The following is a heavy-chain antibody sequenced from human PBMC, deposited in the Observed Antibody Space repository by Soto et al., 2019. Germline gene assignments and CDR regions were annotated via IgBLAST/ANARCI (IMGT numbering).Heavy chain of an antibody. J-gene: IGHJ4*02. D-gene: IGHD3-22*01. CDR3: AREASDSNGYYLQDGYDY. Sequence: QVPLVQSGAEVKKPGSSVKVSCKASGGTFSSYAISWVRQAPGQGLEWMGGLIPIFGTANYAQKFQGGVTITADESTSTDYMEVRSRRSAVTALSYCAREASDSNGYYLQDGYDYGGQGPMVAFSS. V-gene: IGHV1-69*01. CDR1: GGTFSSYA. CDR2: LIPIFGTA.